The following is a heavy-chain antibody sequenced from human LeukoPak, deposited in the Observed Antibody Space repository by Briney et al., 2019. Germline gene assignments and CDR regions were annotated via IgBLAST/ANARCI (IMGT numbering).Heavy chain of an antibody. J-gene: IGHJ4*02. D-gene: IGHD6-19*01. CDR1: GGSISSYY. CDR3: ARHVAVAGNFDY. Sequence: ASGTLSLTCTVSGGSISSYYWSWIRQPPGKGLEWIGYIYYSGSTNYNPSLKSRVTISVDTSKNQSSLKLSSVTAADTAVYCCARHVAVAGNFDYWGQGTLVTVSS. V-gene: IGHV4-59*08. CDR2: IYYSGST.